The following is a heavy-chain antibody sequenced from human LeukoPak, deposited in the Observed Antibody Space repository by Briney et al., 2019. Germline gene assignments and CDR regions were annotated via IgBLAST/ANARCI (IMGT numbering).Heavy chain of an antibody. CDR2: IYWDDDK. V-gene: IGHV2-5*02. Sequence: ESGPTLVKPTQTLTLTCTFSGFSLSTSGVGVGWIRQPPGKALEWLALIYWDDDKRYSPSLKSRLTITKDTSKKQVVLTMTNMDPVDTATYYCAHGRITTDAFDIWGQGTMVTVSS. CDR1: GFSLSTSGVG. D-gene: IGHD3-10*01. CDR3: AHGRITTDAFDI. J-gene: IGHJ3*02.